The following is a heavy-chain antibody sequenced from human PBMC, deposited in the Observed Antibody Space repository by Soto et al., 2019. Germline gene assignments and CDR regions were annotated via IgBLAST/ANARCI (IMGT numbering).Heavy chain of an antibody. Sequence: EVQLVESGGGLVQPGGSLRLSCVASGFSFSNYNMSWVRQAPGKGLEWVSYITDSSGTVHYADSVRGRFTISRDNAESSLYLQMNSLRDEDTAVYFCARDFGHGYYLAYWGRGTLVTVSS. J-gene: IGHJ4*02. CDR2: ITDSSGTV. CDR3: ARDFGHGYYLAY. CDR1: GFSFSNYN. V-gene: IGHV3-48*02. D-gene: IGHD3-3*01.